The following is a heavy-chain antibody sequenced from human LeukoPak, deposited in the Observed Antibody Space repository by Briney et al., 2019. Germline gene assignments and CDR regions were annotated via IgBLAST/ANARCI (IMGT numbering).Heavy chain of an antibody. J-gene: IGHJ3*02. CDR2: IYYSGST. CDR1: GASISRSSYY. Sequence: PSQTLSLTCTVSGASISRSSYYWGWLRQPPGKGLEWIGRIYYSGSTYYNSSLKSRVTISVETTKNQFSLKLSSVTAANTAVYHRGRPHIRLRWQRSHAQAFDIWGQGTMVTVS. CDR3: GRPHIRLRWQRSHAQAFDI. D-gene: IGHD4-23*01. V-gene: IGHV4-39*07.